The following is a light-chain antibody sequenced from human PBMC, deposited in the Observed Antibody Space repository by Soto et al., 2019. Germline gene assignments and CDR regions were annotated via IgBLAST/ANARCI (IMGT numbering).Light chain of an antibody. V-gene: IGLV1-47*01. CDR3: AAWDDTLSGVV. CDR1: SSNIGSNY. J-gene: IGLJ2*01. CDR2: RDN. Sequence: QSVLTQPPSASGTPGQRVTISCSGSSSNIGSNYVYWYQQLPRTAPKLLLYRDNQRPSGVPDRFSDSKSGTSASLAIRGLRSDDEADYYCAAWDDTLSGVVFGGGIKLTVL.